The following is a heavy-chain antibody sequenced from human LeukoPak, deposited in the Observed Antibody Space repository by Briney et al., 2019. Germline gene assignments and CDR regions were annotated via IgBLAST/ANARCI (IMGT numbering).Heavy chain of an antibody. CDR3: ARVSGHTSDF. CDR1: GYSISSGYY. V-gene: IGHV4-38-2*01. Sequence: SETLSLTCAVSGYSISSGYYWGWIRQPPGKGLEWIGSIYHSGSTYYNPSLKSRVTISVDTSKNQFSLKLSSVTAADTAVYYCARVSGHTSDFWGQGTLVTVSS. CDR2: IYHSGST. J-gene: IGHJ4*02. D-gene: IGHD3-10*01.